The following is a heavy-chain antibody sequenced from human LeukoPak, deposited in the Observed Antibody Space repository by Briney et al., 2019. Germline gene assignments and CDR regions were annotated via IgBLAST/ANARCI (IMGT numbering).Heavy chain of an antibody. CDR2: ISNSGGTI. D-gene: IGHD6-6*01. Sequence: GGSLRLSCAASGFTFSDYYMNWIRQAPGKGLEWISYISNSGGTIYYTDSVKGRLTISRDNAKNSLYLQMNSLRAEDTAVYYCARVRVGNSFEFDYWGQGTLVTVSS. J-gene: IGHJ4*02. CDR1: GFTFSDYY. CDR3: ARVRVGNSFEFDY. V-gene: IGHV3-11*04.